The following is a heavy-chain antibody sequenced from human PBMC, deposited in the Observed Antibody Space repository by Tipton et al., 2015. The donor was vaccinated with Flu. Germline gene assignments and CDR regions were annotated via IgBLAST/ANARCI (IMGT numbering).Heavy chain of an antibody. Sequence: TLSLTCTVSGGSISSYYWSWIRQPPGKGLEWIGYIYYSGSTNYNPSLKSRVTISVDTSKNQFSPRLSSVTAADTAVYYCASENPYPFYGKDVWGQGTTVTVSS. CDR3: ASENPYPFYGKDV. V-gene: IGHV4-59*01. CDR1: GGSISSYY. J-gene: IGHJ6*02. CDR2: IYYSGST.